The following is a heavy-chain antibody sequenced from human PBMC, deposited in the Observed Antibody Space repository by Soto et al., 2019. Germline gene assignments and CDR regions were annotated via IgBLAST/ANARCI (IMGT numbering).Heavy chain of an antibody. D-gene: IGHD6-19*01. CDR1: GFTFSSYS. J-gene: IGHJ4*02. CDR3: ARDRVAVPGSAGSSDY. CDR2: ISSSSSYI. V-gene: IGHV3-21*01. Sequence: EVQLVESGGGLVKPGGSLRLSCAASGFTFSSYSMNWVRQAPGKGLEWVSSISSSSSYIYYADSVKGRFTISRDNAKNSLYLQMNSLRAEDTAVYYCARDRVAVPGSAGSSDYWGQGTLLTVSS.